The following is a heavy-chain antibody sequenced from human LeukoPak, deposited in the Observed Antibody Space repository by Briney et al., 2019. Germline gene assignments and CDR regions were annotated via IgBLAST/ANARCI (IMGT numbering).Heavy chain of an antibody. CDR1: GYTFTGYY. CDR3: AYGESGYSYGWPDY. CDR2: INPNSGGT. Sequence: GASVKVSCKASGYTFTGYYMHWVRQAPGQGLEWMGWINPNSGGTNYAQKFQGRVTMTRDTSISTAYMELSRLRSDDTAVYYCAYGESGYSYGWPDYWGQGTLVTVSS. D-gene: IGHD5-18*01. V-gene: IGHV1-2*02. J-gene: IGHJ4*02.